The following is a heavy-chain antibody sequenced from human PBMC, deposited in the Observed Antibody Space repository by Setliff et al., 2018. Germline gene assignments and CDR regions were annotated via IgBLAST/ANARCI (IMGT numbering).Heavy chain of an antibody. CDR3: ARVPGTTVPPDHFDY. J-gene: IGHJ4*02. V-gene: IGHV4-30-4*08. D-gene: IGHD4-17*01. CDR1: GGSISSGDYY. CDR2: IYSSGST. Sequence: SETLSLTCTVSGGSISSGDYYWSWIRQPPGKGLEWIGYIYSSGSTYYNPSLKSRVSISVDTSKNQFSLKLSSVTAADTAVYYCARVPGTTVPPDHFDYWGQGTLVTVSS.